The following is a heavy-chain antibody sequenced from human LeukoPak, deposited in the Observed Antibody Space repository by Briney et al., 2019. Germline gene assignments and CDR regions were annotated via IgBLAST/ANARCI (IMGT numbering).Heavy chain of an antibody. CDR1: GFTLSSYA. CDR2: ISDSGNT. Sequence: GGSLRLSCAASGFTLSSYAMSWVRQAPGKGLEWVSAISDSGNTYHADSVKGRFTLSRDNAKNSLYLQMNSLRAEDTAVYYCARTGGSYPYYFEYWGQGTLVTVSS. V-gene: IGHV3-23*01. CDR3: ARTGGSYPYYFEY. J-gene: IGHJ4*02. D-gene: IGHD1-26*01.